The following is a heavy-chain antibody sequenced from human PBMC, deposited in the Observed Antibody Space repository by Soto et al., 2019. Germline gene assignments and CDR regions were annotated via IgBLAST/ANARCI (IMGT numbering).Heavy chain of an antibody. Sequence: GGSLRLSCAASGFTFSSYAMSWVRQAPGKGLEWVSAISGSGGSTYYADSVKGRFTISRDNSKNTLYLQMNSLRAEDTAVYYCAKSPTVTGGGGYYFDYWGQGTLVTVSS. CDR2: ISGSGGST. J-gene: IGHJ4*02. V-gene: IGHV3-23*01. D-gene: IGHD4-17*01. CDR1: GFTFSSYA. CDR3: AKSPTVTGGGGYYFDY.